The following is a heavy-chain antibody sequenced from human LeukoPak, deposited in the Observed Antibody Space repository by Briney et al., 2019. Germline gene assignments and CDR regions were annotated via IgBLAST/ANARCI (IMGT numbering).Heavy chain of an antibody. Sequence: GESLKISCKGSGDTFTDYWIGWVRQMPGKGLEWMGIIYPGDSDTRYSPSFQGQVTISAGKSISTAYPEWSSLKASDTAMYYCARHVSSSRVAYDVWGQGTMVTVSS. CDR2: IYPGDSDT. CDR3: ARHVSSSRVAYDV. J-gene: IGHJ3*01. D-gene: IGHD2-2*01. V-gene: IGHV5-51*01. CDR1: GDTFTDYW.